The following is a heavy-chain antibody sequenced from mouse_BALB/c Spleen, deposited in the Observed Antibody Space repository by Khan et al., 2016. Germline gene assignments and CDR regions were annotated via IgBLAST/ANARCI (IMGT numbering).Heavy chain of an antibody. V-gene: IGHV4-1*02. D-gene: IGHD3-3*01. CDR1: GFDFSRYW. CDR2: INPDSSTI. CDR3: ARRAVGTPAWFVY. Sequence: EVKLLESGGGLVQPGGSLKLSCAASGFDFSRYWMSWVRQAPGKGLEWIGEINPDSSTINYTPSLKDKFIISRDNAKNTLYLQMSKVRSEDTARYYCARRAVGTPAWFVYWGQGTLVTVSA. J-gene: IGHJ3*01.